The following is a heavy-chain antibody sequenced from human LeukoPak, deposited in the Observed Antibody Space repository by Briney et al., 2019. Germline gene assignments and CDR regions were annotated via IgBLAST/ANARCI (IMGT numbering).Heavy chain of an antibody. Sequence: GGSLRLSCTASGFTFNLYAMTWVRQAPGKGLEWVSAITGSGGSTYYADSVKGRFTISRDNSKNTLYLQMNSLRAEDTAVYYCASWLRGVIGAFDIWGQGTMVTVSS. J-gene: IGHJ3*02. V-gene: IGHV3-23*01. CDR3: ASWLRGVIGAFDI. CDR1: GFTFNLYA. D-gene: IGHD3-10*01. CDR2: ITGSGGST.